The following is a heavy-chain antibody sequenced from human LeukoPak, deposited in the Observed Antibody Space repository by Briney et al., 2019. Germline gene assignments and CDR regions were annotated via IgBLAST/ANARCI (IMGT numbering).Heavy chain of an antibody. D-gene: IGHD3-22*01. Sequence: SETLSLTCTVSGGSISSYYWSWIRQPPGKGLEWIGYIYYSGSTNYNPSLKSRVTISVDTSKNQFSLKLSSVTAADTAVYYCAREYYYDSSGYDYYFDYWGQGTLVTVSS. CDR2: IYYSGST. V-gene: IGHV4-59*12. CDR1: GGSISSYY. CDR3: AREYYYDSSGYDYYFDY. J-gene: IGHJ4*02.